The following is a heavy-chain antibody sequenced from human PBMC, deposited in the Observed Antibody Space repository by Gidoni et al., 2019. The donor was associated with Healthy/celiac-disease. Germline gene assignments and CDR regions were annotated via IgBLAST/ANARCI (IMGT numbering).Heavy chain of an antibody. J-gene: IGHJ6*02. CDR3: AKDMGGTSSDYYYYGMDV. V-gene: IGHV3-9*01. CDR2: ISWNSGSI. CDR1: GFTFEDYA. Sequence: EVQLVESGGGLVQPGRSLRLSCAASGFTFEDYAMHWVRQAPGKGLEWVSGISWNSGSIGYADSVKGRFTISRDNAKNSLYLQMNSLRAEDTALYYCAKDMGGTSSDYYYYGMDVWGQGTTVTVSS. D-gene: IGHD3-10*01.